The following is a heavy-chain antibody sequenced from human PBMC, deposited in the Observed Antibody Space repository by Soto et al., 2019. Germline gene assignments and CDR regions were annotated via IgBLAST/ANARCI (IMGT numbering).Heavy chain of an antibody. CDR3: ARDRRGGVAGALDY. V-gene: IGHV1-69*06. CDR2: IIPIFGTA. CDR1: GGTFSSYA. D-gene: IGHD6-13*01. J-gene: IGHJ4*02. Sequence: QVQLVQSGAEVKKPGSSVKDSCKASGGTFSSYAISWVRQAPGQGLEWMGGIIPIFGTANYAQKIQGRVTITADKSKRTAYMELSSMRSEDKAVYYCARDRRGGVAGALDYWCQGTLVTVSS.